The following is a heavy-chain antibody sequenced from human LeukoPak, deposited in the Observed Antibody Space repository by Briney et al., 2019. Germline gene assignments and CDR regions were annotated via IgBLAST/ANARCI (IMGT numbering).Heavy chain of an antibody. J-gene: IGHJ4*02. Sequence: ASVKVSCKASGYTLTGYYMHWVRQAPGQGLEWMGWINPNSGGTNYAQKFQGRVTMTRDTSISTAYMELSRLRSDDTAVYYCAREVLGYSYGDYWGQGTLVTVSS. CDR1: GYTLTGYY. D-gene: IGHD5-18*01. CDR3: AREVLGYSYGDY. V-gene: IGHV1-2*02. CDR2: INPNSGGT.